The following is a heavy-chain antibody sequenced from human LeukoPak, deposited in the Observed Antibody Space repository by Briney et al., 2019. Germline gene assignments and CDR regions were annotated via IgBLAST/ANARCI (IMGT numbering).Heavy chain of an antibody. Sequence: PSETLSLTCTVSGGSITNYYWSWIRQPPGKGLEWIGFSYYNGNTNYNPSLKSRVTISGDTSKNQFSLKLSSVTAADTALYYCASASSGSWDQYFDYWGQGTLVTVSS. CDR3: ASASSGSWDQYFDY. CDR1: GGSITNYY. CDR2: SYYNGNT. D-gene: IGHD6-19*01. V-gene: IGHV4-59*01. J-gene: IGHJ4*02.